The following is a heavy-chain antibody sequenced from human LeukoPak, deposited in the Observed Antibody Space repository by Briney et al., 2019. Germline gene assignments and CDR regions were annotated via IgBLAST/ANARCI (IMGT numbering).Heavy chain of an antibody. J-gene: IGHJ4*02. Sequence: SETLSLTCTVSGGSISSYYWSWIRQPPGKGLEWIGYIYYSGSTNYNPSLKSRVTISVDTSKNQFSLKLSSVTAADTAVYYCARERSQVAAFDYWGQGTLVTVSS. CDR1: GGSISSYY. D-gene: IGHD2-15*01. CDR2: IYYSGST. CDR3: ARERSQVAAFDY. V-gene: IGHV4-59*01.